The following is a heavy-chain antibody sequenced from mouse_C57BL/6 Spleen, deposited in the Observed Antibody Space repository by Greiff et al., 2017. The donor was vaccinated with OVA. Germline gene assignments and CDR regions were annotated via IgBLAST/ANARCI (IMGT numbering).Heavy chain of an antibody. V-gene: IGHV1-55*01. CDR2: IYPGSGST. J-gene: IGHJ4*01. CDR3: ASEGDYGSSYGDAMDY. Sequence: VQLQQPGAELVKPGASVKMSCKASGYTFTSYWITWVKQRPGQGLEWIGDIYPGSGSTNYNEKFKSKATLTVDTSSSTAYMQLSSLTSEDSAVYYWASEGDYGSSYGDAMDYWGQGTSVTVSS. CDR1: GYTFTSYW. D-gene: IGHD1-1*01.